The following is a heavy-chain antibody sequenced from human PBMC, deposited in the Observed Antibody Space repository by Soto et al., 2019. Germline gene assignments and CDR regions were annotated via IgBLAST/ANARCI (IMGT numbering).Heavy chain of an antibody. J-gene: IGHJ3*02. CDR1: GFTFSSYA. D-gene: IGHD3-22*01. CDR3: AKGMGYYDSSGYYYAFDI. Sequence: GGSLRLSCAASGFTFSSYAMSWVRQAPGKGLEWVSAISGSGGSTYYADSVKGRFTISRDNSKNTLYLQMNSLRAEDTAVYYGAKGMGYYDSSGYYYAFDIWGQGTMVTVSS. V-gene: IGHV3-23*01. CDR2: ISGSGGST.